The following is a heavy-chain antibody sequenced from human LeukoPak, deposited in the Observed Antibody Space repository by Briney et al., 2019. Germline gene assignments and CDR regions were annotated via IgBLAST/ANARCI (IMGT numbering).Heavy chain of an antibody. Sequence: SETLSLTCTVSGGSISSYYWSWIRQPPGKGLEWIGYIYNSGSTNYNPSLKSRVTILVDTSKNQFSLKLSSVTAADTAVYYCARDRRDYYDSSGYWDAFDIWGQGTMVTVSS. CDR3: ARDRRDYYDSSGYWDAFDI. CDR2: IYNSGST. V-gene: IGHV4-59*01. CDR1: GGSISSYY. D-gene: IGHD3-22*01. J-gene: IGHJ3*02.